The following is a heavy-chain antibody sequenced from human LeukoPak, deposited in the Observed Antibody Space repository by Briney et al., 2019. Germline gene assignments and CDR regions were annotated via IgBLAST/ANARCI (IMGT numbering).Heavy chain of an antibody. Sequence: PSETLSLTCTVSGYSISSGYYWGWIRQPPGKGLEWIGGIYHSGSTYYNPSLKSRVTISVDTSKNQFSLKLSSVTAADTAVYYCASLRELPVYWGQGTLVTVSS. J-gene: IGHJ4*02. CDR2: IYHSGST. CDR3: ASLRELPVY. CDR1: GYSISSGYY. V-gene: IGHV4-38-2*02. D-gene: IGHD1-26*01.